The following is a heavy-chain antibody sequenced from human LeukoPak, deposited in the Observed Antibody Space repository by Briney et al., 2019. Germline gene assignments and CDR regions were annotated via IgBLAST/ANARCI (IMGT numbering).Heavy chain of an antibody. Sequence: ASVKVSCKASGYTFTSYAMHCVRQAPGQRLECMVWINAGNDNTKYSQKFQGRVTITRHTSASTAYMELSSLRSEDTAVYYCARDLGYCTGGTCYPNWFDPWGQGTLVTVSS. CDR1: GYTFTSYA. V-gene: IGHV1-3*01. J-gene: IGHJ5*02. CDR3: ARDLGYCTGGTCYPNWFDP. CDR2: INAGNDNT. D-gene: IGHD2-15*01.